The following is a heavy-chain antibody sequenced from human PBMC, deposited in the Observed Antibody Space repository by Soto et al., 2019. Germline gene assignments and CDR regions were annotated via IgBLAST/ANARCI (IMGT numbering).Heavy chain of an antibody. CDR3: ARAPRYYDFWSGYYPIYYFDY. CDR1: GVSISSGDYY. CDR2: IYYSGST. V-gene: IGHV4-30-4*01. D-gene: IGHD3-3*01. J-gene: IGHJ4*02. Sequence: PSETLSLTCTVSGVSISSGDYYWSWIRQTPGKGLEWIGYIYYSGSTYYNPSLKSRVTISVDTSKNQFSLKLSSVTAADTAVYYCARAPRYYDFWSGYYPIYYFDYWGQGTLVTVSS.